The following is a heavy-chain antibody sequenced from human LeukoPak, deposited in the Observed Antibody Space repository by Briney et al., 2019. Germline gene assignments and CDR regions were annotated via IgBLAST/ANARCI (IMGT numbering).Heavy chain of an antibody. D-gene: IGHD4-11*01. Sequence: PGGSLRLSCAASGFTFDSYGMHWVRQAPGKGLEWVALISSDGSDKNYAASVKGRFTISRDNSKNTLYLQMNSLRAEDTAVYYCARDPVRRASGTTEIDYWGQGTLVTVSS. CDR3: ARDPVRRASGTTEIDY. V-gene: IGHV3-30*03. CDR1: GFTFDSYG. J-gene: IGHJ4*02. CDR2: ISSDGSDK.